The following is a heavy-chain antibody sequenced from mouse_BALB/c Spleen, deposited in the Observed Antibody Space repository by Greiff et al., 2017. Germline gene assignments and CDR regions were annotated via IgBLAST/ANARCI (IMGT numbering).Heavy chain of an antibody. CDR3: ARGHYRYDGYYYAMDY. CDR2: IDPSDSET. D-gene: IGHD2-14*01. Sequence: VKLQESGPQLVRPGASVKISCKASGYSFTSYWMHWVKQRPGQGLEWIGMIDPSDSETRLNQKFKDKATLTVDKSSSTAYMQLSSPTSEDSAVYYCARGHYRYDGYYYAMDYWGQGTSVTVSS. V-gene: IGHV1S126*01. CDR1: GYSFTSYW. J-gene: IGHJ4*01.